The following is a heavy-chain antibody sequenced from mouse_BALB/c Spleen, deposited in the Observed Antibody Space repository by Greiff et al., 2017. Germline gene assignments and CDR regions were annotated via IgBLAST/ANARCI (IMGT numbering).Heavy chain of an antibody. Sequence: EVQLVESGPGLVKPSQSLSLTCTVTGYSITSDYAWNWIRQFPGNKLEWMGYISYSGSTSYNPSLKSRISITRDTSKNQFFLQLNSVTTEDTATYYCARHGGYPYYFDYWGQGTTLTVSS. V-gene: IGHV3-2*02. CDR3: ARHGGYPYYFDY. D-gene: IGHD2-14*01. CDR2: ISYSGST. CDR1: GYSITSDYA. J-gene: IGHJ2*01.